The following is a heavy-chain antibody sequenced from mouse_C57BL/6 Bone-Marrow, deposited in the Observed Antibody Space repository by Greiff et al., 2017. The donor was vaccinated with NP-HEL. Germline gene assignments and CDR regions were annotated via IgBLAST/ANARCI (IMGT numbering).Heavy chain of an antibody. CDR2: ISGGGGNT. Sequence: EVQRVESGGGLVKPGGSLKLSCAASGFTFSSYTMSWVRQTPEKRLEWVATISGGGGNTYYPDSVKGRFTISRDNAKNTLYLQMSSLRSEDTALYYCARRRPGDYWGQGTSVTVSS. CDR1: GFTFSSYT. V-gene: IGHV5-9*01. J-gene: IGHJ4*01. D-gene: IGHD2-12*01. CDR3: ARRRPGDY.